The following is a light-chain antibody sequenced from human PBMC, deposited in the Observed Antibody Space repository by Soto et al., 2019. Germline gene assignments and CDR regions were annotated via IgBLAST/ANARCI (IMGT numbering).Light chain of an antibody. Sequence: DIQMTQSPSSLSASVGDRVTITCRASQSISIYLNCYQQKPGKAPKLLIYAASSLQSGVPSRFSGSGSGTDFTLTISSLQPEDFATYYCQQYNRWTFGQGTKVDIK. CDR3: QQYNRWT. CDR2: AAS. V-gene: IGKV1-39*01. CDR1: QSISIY. J-gene: IGKJ1*01.